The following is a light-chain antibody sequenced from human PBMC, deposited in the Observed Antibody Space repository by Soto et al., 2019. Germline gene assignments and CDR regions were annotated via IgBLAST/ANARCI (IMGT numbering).Light chain of an antibody. V-gene: IGLV2-14*01. CDR1: SSDVGGYDY. CDR2: EVS. J-gene: IGLJ1*01. Sequence: SALTQPPSASGSPGQSVTISCTGTSSDVGGYDYVSWYQQRPGKAPKLLIYEVSNRPSGVSNRFSGSKSGNTASLTISGLQAEDEADYYCSSYTSSSTRVFGTGTKVTVL. CDR3: SSYTSSSTRV.